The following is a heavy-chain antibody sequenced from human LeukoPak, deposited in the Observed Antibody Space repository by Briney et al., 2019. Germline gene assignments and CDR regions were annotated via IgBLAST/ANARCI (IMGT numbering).Heavy chain of an antibody. CDR3: AKDFRVAMAPAYFDY. CDR1: GITLSNYG. D-gene: IGHD5-18*01. J-gene: IGHJ4*02. CDR2: IRYDGSNK. V-gene: IGHV3-30*02. Sequence: GGSLRLSCAASGITLSNYGMHWVRQAPGKGLEWVAFIRYDGSNKYYADSVKGRFTISRDNSKNTLYLQMNSLRAEDTAVYYCAKDFRVAMAPAYFDYWGQGTLVTVSS.